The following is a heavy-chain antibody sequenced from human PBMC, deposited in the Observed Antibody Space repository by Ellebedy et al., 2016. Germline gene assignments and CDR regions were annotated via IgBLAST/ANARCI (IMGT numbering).Heavy chain of an antibody. V-gene: IGHV3-64*04. CDR3: ARGVVTMVRGVMRAFDI. D-gene: IGHD3-10*01. CDR1: GFTFSSYA. J-gene: IGHJ3*02. Sequence: GESLKISCAASGFTFSSYAMHWVRQAPGKGLEWVSGISWNSGSIGYADSVKGRFTISRDNSKNTLYLQMNSLRAEDTAVYYCARGVVTMVRGVMRAFDIWGQGTMVTVSS. CDR2: ISWNSGSI.